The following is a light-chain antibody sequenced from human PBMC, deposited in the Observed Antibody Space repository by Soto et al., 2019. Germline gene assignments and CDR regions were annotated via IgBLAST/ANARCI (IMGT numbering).Light chain of an antibody. J-gene: IGKJ1*01. CDR1: QSLVNSDGNTY. CDR2: KVS. CDR3: MQGTHWPRT. V-gene: IGKV2-30*01. Sequence: DVVMTQSPLSLPVTLGQPASISCRSSQSLVNSDGNTYLNWFQQRPGQSPRRLIYKVSNRDSGVPDRFSGSGSGTDFTLKISRVEAEDVGVYYCMQGTHWPRTFGQGTTVEIK.